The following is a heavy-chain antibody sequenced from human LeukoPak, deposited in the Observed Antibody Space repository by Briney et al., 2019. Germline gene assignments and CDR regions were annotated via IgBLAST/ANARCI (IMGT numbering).Heavy chain of an antibody. CDR2: ISSSSSYI. CDR3: ARGSGYSSGCGLSPHRCHMDY. J-gene: IGHJ4*02. CDR1: GFTFSNYW. V-gene: IGHV3-21*01. D-gene: IGHD6-19*01. Sequence: KSGGSLRLSCVASGFTFSNYWMTWVRQAPGKGLEWVSSISSSSSYIYYADSVKGRFTISRDNAKNSLYLQMNSLRAEDTAVYYCARGSGYSSGCGLSPHRCHMDYWGQGTLVTVSS.